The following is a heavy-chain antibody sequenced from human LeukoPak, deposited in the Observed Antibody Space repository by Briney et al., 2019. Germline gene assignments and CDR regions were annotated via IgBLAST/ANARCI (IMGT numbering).Heavy chain of an antibody. D-gene: IGHD2-2*02. V-gene: IGHV4-59*08. Sequence: SETLSLTCTVSGGSINSDYWSWIRQPPGXGLEWIGYIYHSGSTNYNPSLNSRVIISLDTSKNQFSLNLSSVTAADTAVYYCARLKYIPYYNYDLDVWGQGTTVTVSS. CDR1: GGSINSDY. J-gene: IGHJ6*02. CDR3: ARLKYIPYYNYDLDV. CDR2: IYHSGST.